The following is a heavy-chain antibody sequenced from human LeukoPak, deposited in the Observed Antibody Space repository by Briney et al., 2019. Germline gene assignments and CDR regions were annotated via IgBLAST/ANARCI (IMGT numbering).Heavy chain of an antibody. J-gene: IGHJ1*01. D-gene: IGHD3-9*01. CDR3: TRDPHALDF. Sequence: PGGSLRLSCAAPGFTFSSYSMNWVRQVPGKGLEWISYITSISSRIHYADSVKGRFTISRDNAKNSLYLQMDSLRVEDTAVYYCTRDPHALDFWGQGTRVTVSS. CDR1: GFTFSSYS. CDR2: ITSISSRI. V-gene: IGHV3-48*01.